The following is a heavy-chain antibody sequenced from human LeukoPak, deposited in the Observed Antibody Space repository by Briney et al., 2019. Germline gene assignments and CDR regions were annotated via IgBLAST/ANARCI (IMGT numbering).Heavy chain of an antibody. CDR1: GFTFSSYS. CDR2: ISSGSSTI. V-gene: IGHV3-48*01. Sequence: PGGSLRLSCAASGFTFSSYSMNWVRQAPGKGLEWVSYISSGSSTIYYADSVKGRFTISRDNAKNSLYLQMNSLRAEDTAVYYCARDGSGYSYALWGQGTLVTVSS. D-gene: IGHD5-18*01. J-gene: IGHJ4*02. CDR3: ARDGSGYSYAL.